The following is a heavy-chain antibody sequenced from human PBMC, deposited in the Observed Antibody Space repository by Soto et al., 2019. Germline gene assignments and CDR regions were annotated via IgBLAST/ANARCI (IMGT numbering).Heavy chain of an antibody. CDR2: ISYDGIDE. V-gene: IGHV3-30*18. CDR3: SKGFREMATVTPDVS. Sequence: QVQLVESGGGVVQPGTSLKLSCATSGFIFTSFGMHWLREAAGKGLEWVAVISYDGIDENYADSVKGRFAISRDKSKSTVYLHMNTLRVEDTAVYYCSKGFREMATVTPDVSWAQSFLVTVS. D-gene: IGHD3-10*01. CDR1: GFIFTSFG. J-gene: IGHJ1*01.